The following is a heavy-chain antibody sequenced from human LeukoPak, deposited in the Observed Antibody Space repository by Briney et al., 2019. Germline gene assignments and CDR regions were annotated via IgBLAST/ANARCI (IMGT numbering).Heavy chain of an antibody. V-gene: IGHV1-18*01. CDR1: GYTFTSYG. CDR3: ARAARGTFDY. Sequence: ASVKVSCKTSGYTFTSYGISWVRQAPGQGLEWMGWISGYNGNTNYVQKLQGRVTMTTDTSTSTAYMELRSLRSDDTAVYYCARAARGTFDYWGQGTLVTVSS. CDR2: ISGYNGNT. J-gene: IGHJ4*02.